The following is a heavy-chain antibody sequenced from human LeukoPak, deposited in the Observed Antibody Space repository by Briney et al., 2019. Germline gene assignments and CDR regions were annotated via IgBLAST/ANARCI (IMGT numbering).Heavy chain of an antibody. CDR3: STLWYGA. CDR2: IKSKTDGGTS. CDR1: GFTFTNAW. V-gene: IGHV3-15*01. D-gene: IGHD3-10*01. J-gene: IGHJ5*02. Sequence: GGSLRLSCAASGFTFTNAWMCWVRQAPGKGLEWGGRIKSKTDGGTSDYAAPVTGRFTISRDDSKSTLYLEMNSLKTEDTGVYYCSTLWYGAWGQGNLVTVSS.